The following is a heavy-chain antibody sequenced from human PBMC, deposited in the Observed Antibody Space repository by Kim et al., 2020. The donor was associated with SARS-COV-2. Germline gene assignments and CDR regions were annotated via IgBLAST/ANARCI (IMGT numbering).Heavy chain of an antibody. CDR2: ISSSSSYI. CDR3: AREQSGWELPGTSTGY. D-gene: IGHD1-26*01. Sequence: GGSLRLSCAASGFTFSSYSMNWVRQAPGKGLEWVSSISSSSSYIYYADSVKGRFTISRDNAKNSLYLQMNSLRAEDTAVYYCAREQSGWELPGTSTGYWGQGTLVTVSS. J-gene: IGHJ4*02. CDR1: GFTFSSYS. V-gene: IGHV3-21*04.